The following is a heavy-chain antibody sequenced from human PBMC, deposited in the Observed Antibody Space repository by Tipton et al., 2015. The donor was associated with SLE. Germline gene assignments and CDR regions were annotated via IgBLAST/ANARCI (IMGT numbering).Heavy chain of an antibody. CDR2: IYYSGST. D-gene: IGHD6-19*01. Sequence: LRLSCTVSGGSISSSSYYWDWIRQPPGKGLEWIGSIYYSGSTYYNPSLKSRVTISVDTSKNQFSLKLSSVTAADTAVYYCARQYSSGWNYFDYWGQGTLVTVSS. V-gene: IGHV4-39*01. CDR1: GGSISSSSYY. CDR3: ARQYSSGWNYFDY. J-gene: IGHJ4*02.